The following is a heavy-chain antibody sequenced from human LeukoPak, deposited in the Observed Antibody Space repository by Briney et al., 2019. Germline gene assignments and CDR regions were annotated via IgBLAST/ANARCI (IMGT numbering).Heavy chain of an antibody. Sequence: GGSLRLSCAACGFTFSSYAMSWVRQAPGKGLEWVSAISGSGGSTYYADSVKGRFTISRDNSKNTLYLQMNSLRAEDTAVYYCAKVTASSGGYYYDSSGYPDYWGQGTLVTVSS. CDR1: GFTFSSYA. V-gene: IGHV3-23*01. D-gene: IGHD3-22*01. CDR3: AKVTASSGGYYYDSSGYPDY. J-gene: IGHJ4*02. CDR2: ISGSGGST.